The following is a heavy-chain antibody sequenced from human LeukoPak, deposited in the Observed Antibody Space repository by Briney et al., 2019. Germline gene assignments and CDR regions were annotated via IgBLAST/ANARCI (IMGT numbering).Heavy chain of an antibody. V-gene: IGHV3-30*18. J-gene: IGHJ4*02. CDR3: AKDSGGYTYIFDY. D-gene: IGHD5-18*01. CDR1: GFTFSSYG. Sequence: GRSLRLSCAASGFTFSSYGIHWVRQAPGKGLEWVAVISYDGSNKYYVDSVKGRFTISRDNSKNTLYLQMNSLRAEDTAVYYCAKDSGGYTYIFDYWGQGTLVTVSS. CDR2: ISYDGSNK.